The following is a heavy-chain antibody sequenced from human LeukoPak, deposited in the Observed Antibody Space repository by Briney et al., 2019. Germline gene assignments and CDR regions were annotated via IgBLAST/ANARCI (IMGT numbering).Heavy chain of an antibody. V-gene: IGHV4-61*02. CDR3: ARGPYSYDISGPFDI. D-gene: IGHD3-22*01. CDR2: ISSSGST. CDR1: GDSISSGDYY. J-gene: IGHJ3*02. Sequence: PSQTLSLTCTVSGDSISSGDYYWSWIRQPAGKGLEWIGRISSSGSTNYNPSLKSRITITVDTSKHQFALKLRPVSAADTAGDFCARGPYSYDISGPFDIWGQGTMVTVSS.